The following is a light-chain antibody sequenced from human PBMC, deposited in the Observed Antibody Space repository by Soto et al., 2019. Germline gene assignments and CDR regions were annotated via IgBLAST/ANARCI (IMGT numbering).Light chain of an antibody. CDR1: QSVSGN. V-gene: IGKV3-15*01. CDR3: QQYNDWPPLT. J-gene: IGKJ4*01. Sequence: EIVMTQSPATLSVSPGERATLSCRASQSVSGNLAWYQQKPGQAPRLLIYDAYTRVTGIPARFSCSGSGTEFTLTISSLQSEDFAVYYCQQYNDWPPLTFGGGTKVELK. CDR2: DAY.